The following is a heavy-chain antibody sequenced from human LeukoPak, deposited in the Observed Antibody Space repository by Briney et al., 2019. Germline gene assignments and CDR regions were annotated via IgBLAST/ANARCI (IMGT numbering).Heavy chain of an antibody. CDR3: ARTRRGYYMDV. J-gene: IGHJ6*03. Sequence: ASVKVSCKASGDTFNNYDINWVRHTPGQGLEWIGRLDTYSRDTAFGQNFQGRVTMTSNTSINTAYLELSSLRSDDTAVYYCARTRRGYYMDVWGRGTTVIVSS. CDR2: LDTYSRDT. CDR1: GDTFNNYD. V-gene: IGHV1-8*02.